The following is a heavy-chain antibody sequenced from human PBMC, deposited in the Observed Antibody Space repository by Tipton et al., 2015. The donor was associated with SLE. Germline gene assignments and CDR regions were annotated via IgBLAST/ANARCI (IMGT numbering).Heavy chain of an antibody. D-gene: IGHD5-18*01. V-gene: IGHV3-64*01. CDR1: GFTFSSYA. J-gene: IGHJ4*02. CDR2: ISSNGGST. CDR3: AKVDRTNMVTSFDY. Sequence: SLRLSCAASGFTFSSYAMHWVRQAPGKGLEYVSAISSNGGSTYYANSVKGRFTISRDNSRNTLCLQMGSLRAEDMAVYYCAKVDRTNMVTSFDYWGQGTLVTVSS.